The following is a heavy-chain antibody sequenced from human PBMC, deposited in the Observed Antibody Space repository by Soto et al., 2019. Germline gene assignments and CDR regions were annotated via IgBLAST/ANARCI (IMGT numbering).Heavy chain of an antibody. V-gene: IGHV1-8*01. CDR3: ARAPAKRSQVVPHCDS. CDR2: MNPNSGNT. CDR1: GYTFTSYD. Sequence: QVQLVQSGAEVKKPGASVKVSCKASGYTFTSYDINWVRQATGQGLEWMGWMNPNSGNTGYAQKFQGRVTMTRDTSISTADKELNSVRSADKAVYYCARAPAKRSQVVPHCDSWGQGTLVTVSS. D-gene: IGHD6-6*01. J-gene: IGHJ4*02.